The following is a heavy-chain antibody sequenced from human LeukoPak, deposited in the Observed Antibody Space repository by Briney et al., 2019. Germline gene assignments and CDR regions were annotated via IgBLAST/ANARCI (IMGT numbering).Heavy chain of an antibody. CDR2: INHSGST. Sequence: PSETLSLTCAVYGGSFSGYYWSWIRQPPGKGLEWIGEINHSGSTNYNPSLKSRVTISVDTSKNQFSLKLSSVTAADTAVYYCARDAYIQGYFVFRAFDIWGQGTMVTVSS. CDR3: ARDAYIQGYFVFRAFDI. J-gene: IGHJ3*02. D-gene: IGHD3-9*01. V-gene: IGHV4-34*01. CDR1: GGSFSGYY.